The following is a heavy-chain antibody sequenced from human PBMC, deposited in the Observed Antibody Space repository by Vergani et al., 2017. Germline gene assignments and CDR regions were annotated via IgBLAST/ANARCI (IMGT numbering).Heavy chain of an antibody. CDR2: IYTSGST. Sequence: QVQLQESGPGLVKPSQTLSLTCTVSGGSISSGGYYWSWIRQPAGKGLEWIGRIYTSGSTNYNPSLKSRVTMSVDTSKNQFSLKLSSVTAADTAVYYCARENYYDFWSGYHTYYYYYMDVWGKGTTVTVSS. D-gene: IGHD3-3*01. CDR1: GGSISSGGYY. CDR3: ARENYYDFWSGYHTYYYYYMDV. V-gene: IGHV4-61*02. J-gene: IGHJ6*03.